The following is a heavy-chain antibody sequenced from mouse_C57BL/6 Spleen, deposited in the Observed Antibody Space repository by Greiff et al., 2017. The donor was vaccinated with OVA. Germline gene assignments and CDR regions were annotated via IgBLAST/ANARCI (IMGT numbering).Heavy chain of an antibody. CDR1: GYTFTSYW. CDR2: IDPSDSET. CDR3: ARMDYGSPYWYFEV. D-gene: IGHD1-1*01. J-gene: IGHJ1*03. V-gene: IGHV1-52*01. Sequence: QVQLQQPGAELVRPGSSVKLSCKASGYTFTSYWMHWVKQRPIQGLEWIGNIDPSDSETHYNQKFKDKATLTVDKSSSTAYMQLSSLTSEDSAVYYCARMDYGSPYWYFEVWGTGTTVTVSS.